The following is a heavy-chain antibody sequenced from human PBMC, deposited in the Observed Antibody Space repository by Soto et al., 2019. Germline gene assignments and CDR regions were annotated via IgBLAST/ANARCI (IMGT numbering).Heavy chain of an antibody. D-gene: IGHD3-22*01. V-gene: IGHV3-33*01. Sequence: QVQLVESGGGVVQPGRSLRLFCAASGFTFSTHGMHWVRQAPGKGMEWVAVIWYDDSNKYYADSVKGRFTISRDNTKNTLYLQMNSLRAEDTAVYYCARDGTYYESRGHFDSWGQGTLVTVSS. CDR2: IWYDDSNK. CDR1: GFTFSTHG. J-gene: IGHJ4*02. CDR3: ARDGTYYESRGHFDS.